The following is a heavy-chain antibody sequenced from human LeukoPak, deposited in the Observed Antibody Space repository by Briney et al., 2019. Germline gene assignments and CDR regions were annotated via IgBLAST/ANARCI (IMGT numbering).Heavy chain of an antibody. V-gene: IGHV3-23*01. CDR3: AKDGSDPTISGVVTHDY. CDR1: GFTFSSYG. CDR2: ISGSGGST. Sequence: GGSLRLSCAASGFTFSSYGMSWVRQAPGKWLEWVSAISGSGGSTYYADSVKGRFTISRDNSKNTLYLQMNSLRAEDTAVYYCAKDGSDPTISGVVTHDYWGQGTLVTVSS. J-gene: IGHJ4*02. D-gene: IGHD3-3*01.